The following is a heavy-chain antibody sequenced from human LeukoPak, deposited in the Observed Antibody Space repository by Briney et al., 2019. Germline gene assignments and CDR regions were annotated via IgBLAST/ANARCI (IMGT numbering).Heavy chain of an antibody. D-gene: IGHD1-26*01. CDR1: GLTFSRYA. CDR2: ITSGFTQ. V-gene: IGHV3-23*01. J-gene: IGHJ4*02. Sequence: PGGSLRLSCAASGLTFSRYAMSWVRQAPGKALEWVSGITSGFTQHYADSVKGRITICRDNSKNTFHLQMNSLRAEYTAVYYCAKDYSDARVGDVFFEYWGQGTLVTVSS. CDR3: AKDYSDARVGDVFFEY.